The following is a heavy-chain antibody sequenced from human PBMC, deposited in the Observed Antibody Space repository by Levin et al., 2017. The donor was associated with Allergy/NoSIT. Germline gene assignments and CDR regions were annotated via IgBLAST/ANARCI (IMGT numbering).Heavy chain of an antibody. CDR1: DDSISGYY. CDR2: MYYTGST. J-gene: IGHJ4*02. Sequence: SETLSLTCTVSDDSISGYYWTWIRQPPGKGLEWIGHMYYTGSTNYNPSLKSRVTISVGSSKNQFSLNLNSVTAADTAVYYCARGLGESSRYTHGYWGQGTLVTVSS. CDR3: ARGLGESSRYTHGY. V-gene: IGHV4-59*01. D-gene: IGHD3-16*02.